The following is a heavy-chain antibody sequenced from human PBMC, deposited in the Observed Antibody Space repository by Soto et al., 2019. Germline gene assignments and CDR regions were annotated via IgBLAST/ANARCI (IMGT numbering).Heavy chain of an antibody. CDR3: SRDPLNYYDSD. D-gene: IGHD3-22*01. V-gene: IGHV3-74*01. CDR1: GFNFGSGW. CDR2: IDSDGSRP. Sequence: EVQLVESGGGLVQPGGSLRLSCAASGFNFGSGWMHWVRQAPGKGLVWVSRIDSDGSRPTYADSVKGRFTISRDNAKNTLYLQMSSLTAEDTALYYCSRDPLNYYDSDWGQGTLGTVSS. J-gene: IGHJ4*02.